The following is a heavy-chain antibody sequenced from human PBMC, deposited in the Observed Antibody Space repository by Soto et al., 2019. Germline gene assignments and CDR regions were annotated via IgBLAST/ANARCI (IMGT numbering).Heavy chain of an antibody. CDR3: AHFRRLVVLAAILGFDY. CDR2: IYWNDDK. J-gene: IGHJ4*02. Sequence: QITLKESGPTLVKPTQTLTLTCTFSGFSLSTSGVGVGWIRQPPGKALEWLALIYWNDDKRYSPSLKSRLTITQDTSKNQVVLTMTNMDPVDTATYYCAHFRRLVVLAAILGFDYWGQGTLVTVSS. V-gene: IGHV2-5*01. CDR1: GFSLSTSGVG. D-gene: IGHD2-2*02.